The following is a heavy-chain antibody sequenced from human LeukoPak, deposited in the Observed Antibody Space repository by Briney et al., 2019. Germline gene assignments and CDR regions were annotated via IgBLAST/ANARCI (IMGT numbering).Heavy chain of an antibody. CDR3: ARDPPGDY. CDR1: GFTFSSYS. V-gene: IGHV3-48*01. Sequence: VGSLRPSCAASGFTFSSYSMNWVRHAPGKGLEWVSYISSSSSTINYAESAKGRFTISRDNAKNSLYLQMDSLRAEDTAVYYCARDPPGDYWGQGTLVTVSS. CDR2: ISSSSSTI. J-gene: IGHJ4*02.